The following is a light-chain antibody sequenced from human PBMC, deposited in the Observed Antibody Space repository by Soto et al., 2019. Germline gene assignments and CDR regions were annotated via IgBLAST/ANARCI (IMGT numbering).Light chain of an antibody. V-gene: IGKV2-28*01. CDR3: GEGLHTPFT. J-gene: IGKJ4*01. CDR2: FGS. Sequence: DLVLIQSPLSLPVTPGEPASISCRSSQSLLHTTGHNYVDWYVQKPGESPQLLLYFGSNRASGVRHRVSASGSCTSFSLKISRVAVDDVGVYYCGEGLHTPFTCGGGTKVEIK. CDR1: QSLLHTTGHNY.